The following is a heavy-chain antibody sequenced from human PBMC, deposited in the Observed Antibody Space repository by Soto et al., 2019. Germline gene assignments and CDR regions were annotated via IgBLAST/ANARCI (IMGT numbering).Heavy chain of an antibody. D-gene: IGHD3-10*01. CDR2: IKQTGSEK. CDR3: ADPGSTELDV. J-gene: IGHJ6*02. V-gene: IGHV3-7*01. Sequence: PGGSLRLSCVASGFTFSSFYMGWVRQAPGKGLEWVANIKQTGSEKYYVDSVKGRFTISRDDAKNSLYLQMNSLRAEDTAVYYCADPGSTELDVWGQGTTVTVSS. CDR1: GFTFSSFY.